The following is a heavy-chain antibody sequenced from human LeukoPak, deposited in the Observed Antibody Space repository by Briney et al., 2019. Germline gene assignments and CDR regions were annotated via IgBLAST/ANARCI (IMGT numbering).Heavy chain of an antibody. CDR3: ARDPRLYYYGSGSYSEPYYFDY. J-gene: IGHJ4*02. V-gene: IGHV3-23*01. Sequence: PGGSLTLSCAASGFTFSNFAMTWVRQAPGKGLEWVSGISGGGRSIYYTDSVKGRFTVSRDNLKSTLTLQMNSLRAEDTAVYYCARDPRLYYYGSGSYSEPYYFDYWGQGTLVTVSS. D-gene: IGHD3-10*01. CDR2: ISGGGRSI. CDR1: GFTFSNFA.